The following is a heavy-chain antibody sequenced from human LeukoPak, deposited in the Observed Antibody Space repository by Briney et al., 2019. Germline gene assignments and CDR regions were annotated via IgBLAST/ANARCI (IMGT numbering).Heavy chain of an antibody. V-gene: IGHV3-72*01. Sequence: GGSLRLSCAASGFTFSSYEMNWVRQAPGKGLEWVGRSRDKGNSYTTAYAASVRGRFTISRDDSKNSLYLQMNSLKIEDTAVYYCTKLARAPRDFDYWGQGTLVTVSS. CDR3: TKLARAPRDFDY. CDR2: SRDKGNSYTT. CDR1: GFTFSSYE. J-gene: IGHJ4*01. D-gene: IGHD3-10*01.